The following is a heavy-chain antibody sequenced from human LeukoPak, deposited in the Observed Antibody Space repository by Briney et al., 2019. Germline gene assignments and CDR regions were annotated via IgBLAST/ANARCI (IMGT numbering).Heavy chain of an antibody. Sequence: PGRSLRLSCAASGFTFDDYAMHWVRQAPGKGLEWVSGISWNSGSIGYADSVKGRFTISRDNAKNSLYLQMNSLRAEDTALYYCAKSYYYGSGRACFDYWGQGTLVNVSS. CDR3: AKSYYYGSGRACFDY. D-gene: IGHD3-10*01. CDR1: GFTFDDYA. CDR2: ISWNSGSI. J-gene: IGHJ4*02. V-gene: IGHV3-9*01.